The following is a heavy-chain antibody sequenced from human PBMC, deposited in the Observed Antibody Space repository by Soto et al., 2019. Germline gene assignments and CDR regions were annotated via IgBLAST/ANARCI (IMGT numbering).Heavy chain of an antibody. D-gene: IGHD2-2*01. J-gene: IGHJ4*02. CDR2: ISYDGNNK. CDR3: AKGERSCSIINCFNFDD. CDR1: AFTFSTYG. Sequence: LXLSCAVSAFTFSTYGMHWFRQAPGKGLEWVAFISYDGNNKYYGDSVKGRFIISRVNSKSTLYLQMNSLRAEDTAVYYCAKGERSCSIINCFNFDDWGLGTLVTVSS. V-gene: IGHV3-30*18.